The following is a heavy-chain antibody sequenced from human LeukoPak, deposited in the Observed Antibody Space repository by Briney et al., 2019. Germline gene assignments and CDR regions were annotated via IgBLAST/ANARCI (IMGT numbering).Heavy chain of an antibody. J-gene: IGHJ4*02. V-gene: IGHV3-21*01. CDR2: ISTSSSYI. D-gene: IGHD3-10*01. CDR3: ARRMVRGVDFDY. Sequence: GGSLRLSCAASGLTFSSYSMNWVRQAPGKGLEWVSSISTSSSYIYYADSVKGRFTSSRDNAKNSLYLQMNSLRAEDTAVYYCARRMVRGVDFDYWGQGTLVTVSS. CDR1: GLTFSSYS.